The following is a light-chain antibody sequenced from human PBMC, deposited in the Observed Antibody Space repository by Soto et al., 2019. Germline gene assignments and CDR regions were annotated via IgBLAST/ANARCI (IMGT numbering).Light chain of an antibody. Sequence: IVLTQSPATLSLSPGERATLSCRASQSVSSYLAWYQQKPGQAPRLLIYDASNRATGIPARFSGSGSGTDFTLTISSLEPEDFAVYYCQQRYNWWTFGQGTKVDIK. J-gene: IGKJ1*01. CDR2: DAS. CDR1: QSVSSY. V-gene: IGKV3-11*01. CDR3: QQRYNWWT.